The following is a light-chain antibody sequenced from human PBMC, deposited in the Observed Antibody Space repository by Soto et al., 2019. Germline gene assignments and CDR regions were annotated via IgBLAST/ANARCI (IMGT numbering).Light chain of an antibody. Sequence: NFMLTQPHSVSGSPGKTVTISCTGSSGSIASNYVQWYQQRPGSAPTTVIYEDNQSPFGVPDRFSGSIDSSSNSASLTISGLRTEDEADYYCQSYDSSNVVFGGGTKLTVL. CDR3: QSYDSSNVV. CDR1: SGSIASNY. J-gene: IGLJ2*01. CDR2: EDN. V-gene: IGLV6-57*02.